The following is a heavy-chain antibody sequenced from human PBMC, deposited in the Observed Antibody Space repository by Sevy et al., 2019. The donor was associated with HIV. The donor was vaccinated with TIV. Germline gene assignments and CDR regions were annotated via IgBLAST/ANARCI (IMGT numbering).Heavy chain of an antibody. J-gene: IGHJ5*02. CDR2: TYYRSKWYN. Sequence: QSQTLSLTCAISGDSVSSNSAAWNWIWQSASRGLEWLGWTYYRSKWYNDYAVSVKSRITINPDTSKNQFSLQLNSVTPEDTAVYYCARDLGSSLNWFDPWGQGTLVTVSS. CDR1: GDSVSSNSAA. CDR3: ARDLGSSLNWFDP. V-gene: IGHV6-1*01. D-gene: IGHD6-13*01.